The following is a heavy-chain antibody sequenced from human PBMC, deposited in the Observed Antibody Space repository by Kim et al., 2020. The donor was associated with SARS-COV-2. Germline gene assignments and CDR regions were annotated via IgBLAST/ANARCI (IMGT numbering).Heavy chain of an antibody. CDR1: GYTFTTYY. V-gene: IGHV1-46*01. CDR3: ASQRRTFYDFSGGYYFPY. CDR2: INPSSGST. J-gene: IGHJ4*02. D-gene: IGHD3-3*01. Sequence: ASVKVSCKASGYTFTTYYIHWVRQAPGQGLAWMGIINPSSGSTTYAQEFQGRITMTRDTSTHTVYMELSSLRSEDTAVYYCASQRRTFYDFSGGYYFPYWGPGTLVTVSS.